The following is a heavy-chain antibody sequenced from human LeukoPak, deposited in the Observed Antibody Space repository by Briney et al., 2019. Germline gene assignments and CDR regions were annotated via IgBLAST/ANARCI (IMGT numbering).Heavy chain of an antibody. CDR3: ARDRVGAPRWFDP. D-gene: IGHD1-26*01. CDR2: INAGNGNT. V-gene: IGHV1-3*01. CDR1: GYTFTSYA. Sequence: ASVKVSCKASGYTFTSYAMHWVRQAPGQRLEWMGWINAGNGNTKYSQKFQGRVTITRDTSASTAYMELSSLRSEDTAVYYRARDRVGAPRWFDPWGQGTLVTVSS. J-gene: IGHJ5*02.